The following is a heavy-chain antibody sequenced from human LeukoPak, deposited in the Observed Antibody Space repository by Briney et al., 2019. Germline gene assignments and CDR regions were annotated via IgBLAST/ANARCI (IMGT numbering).Heavy chain of an antibody. J-gene: IGHJ4*02. V-gene: IGHV3-21*01. CDR3: ARPGYSAYDGDY. Sequence: GGSLRLSCAASVFTFSSYSMNWVRQAPGKGLEWVSSISSGSRNIYYAGSVKGRFTISRDNAKNSLYLQMNSLRAEDTAVYYCARPGYSAYDGDYWGQGTLVTVSS. D-gene: IGHD5-12*01. CDR2: ISSGSRNI. CDR1: VFTFSSYS.